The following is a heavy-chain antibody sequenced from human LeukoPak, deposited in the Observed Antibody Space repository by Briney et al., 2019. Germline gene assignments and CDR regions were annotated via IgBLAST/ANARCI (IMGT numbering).Heavy chain of an antibody. D-gene: IGHD6-6*01. CDR2: ISGSGCST. CDR1: GFTFSSYA. V-gene: IGHV3-23*01. Sequence: SGGSLRLSXAASGFTFSSYAMSWVRQAPGKGLEWVSAISGSGCSTYYAVSVKGRFTISRDNSKNTLYLQMNSLRAEDTAVYYCAKGKPIAARPPPFFDYWGQGTLVTVSS. CDR3: AKGKPIAARPPPFFDY. J-gene: IGHJ4*02.